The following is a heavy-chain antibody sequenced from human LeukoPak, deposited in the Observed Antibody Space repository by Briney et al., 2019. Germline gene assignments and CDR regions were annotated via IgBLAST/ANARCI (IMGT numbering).Heavy chain of an antibody. CDR1: GVSTSSGY. CDR3: ARGYGSGSYSA. J-gene: IGHJ5*02. V-gene: IGHV4-4*07. Sequence: SETLSLTCPVSGVSTSSGYWSWIRQPAGKGLEWIGRVSTSLTTYYNPSLKSRVTMSLDTSENQFSLKLSSVTAADTAMYYCARGYGSGSYSAWGQGTLVTVSS. D-gene: IGHD3-10*01. CDR2: VSTSLTT.